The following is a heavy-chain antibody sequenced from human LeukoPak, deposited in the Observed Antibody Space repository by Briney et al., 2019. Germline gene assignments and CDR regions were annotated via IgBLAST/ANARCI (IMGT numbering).Heavy chain of an antibody. D-gene: IGHD3-3*01. CDR3: APDTIFGAY. Sequence: KPGGSLRLSCTASGFTFSGYSMNWVRQAPGKGLEWVSSISTSSGHIYYADSVKGRFTISRDNAKNSLYLQMNSLRAEDTAVYYCAPDTIFGAYWGQGTLVTVSS. CDR2: ISTSSGHI. J-gene: IGHJ4*02. CDR1: GFTFSGYS. V-gene: IGHV3-21*01.